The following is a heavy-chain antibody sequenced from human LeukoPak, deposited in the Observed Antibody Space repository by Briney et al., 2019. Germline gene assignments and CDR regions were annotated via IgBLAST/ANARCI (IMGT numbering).Heavy chain of an antibody. Sequence: GGSLRLSCAAFGFAVSVNYMSWVRQAPGKGLEWVAVIYDDDSEYYADSVKGRFTISRDNSKNTLYLQMNSLRAEDTAVYYCAKAVRAAAVNTLNYFDYWGQGALVTVSS. CDR1: GFAVSVNY. J-gene: IGHJ4*02. V-gene: IGHV3-53*01. CDR2: IYDDDSE. CDR3: AKAVRAAAVNTLNYFDY. D-gene: IGHD6-13*01.